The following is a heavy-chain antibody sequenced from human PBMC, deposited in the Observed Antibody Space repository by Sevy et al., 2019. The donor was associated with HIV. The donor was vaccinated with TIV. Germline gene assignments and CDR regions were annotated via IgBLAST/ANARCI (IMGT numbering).Heavy chain of an antibody. CDR1: GGSITSLY. V-gene: IGHV4-59*08. CDR2: IYYNGHI. Sequence: SETLSLTCTVSGGSITSLYWNWIQQPPGKGLEWIANIYYNGHINYNPSLKSRVTLSPDTSKNQFSLRLSSVTAADTAMYYCAGENAWGRGYSWGQGTLVTVSS. J-gene: IGHJ4*02. D-gene: IGHD1-26*01. CDR3: AGENAWGRGYS.